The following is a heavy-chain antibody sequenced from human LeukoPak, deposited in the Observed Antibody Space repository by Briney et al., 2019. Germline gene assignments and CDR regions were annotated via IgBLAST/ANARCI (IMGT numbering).Heavy chain of an antibody. CDR1: GGSISSYY. J-gene: IGHJ2*01. Sequence: SETLSLTCTVSGGSISSYYWSWIRQPPGKGLEWIGYIYYSGSTNYNPSLKSRVTISVDTSKNQFPLKLSSVTAADTAVYYCARRIAVAGTPGWYFDLWGRGTLVTVSS. D-gene: IGHD6-19*01. CDR3: ARRIAVAGTPGWYFDL. V-gene: IGHV4-59*08. CDR2: IYYSGST.